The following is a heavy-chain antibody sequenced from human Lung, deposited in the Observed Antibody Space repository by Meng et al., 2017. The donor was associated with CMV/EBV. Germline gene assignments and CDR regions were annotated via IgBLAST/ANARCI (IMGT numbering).Heavy chain of an antibody. Sequence: QVQLLHSGSGLVKPCQTLSLPCAISGDIVSSNSAAWHWIRQSPSRGLEWLGRTYYRSKWYHEYAVSVKSRITISPDTPKNQFSLQLNSMTPEDTAVYYCARGINGGCGDWGQGTLVTVSS. CDR3: ARGINGGCGD. CDR1: GDIVSSNSAA. CDR2: TYYRSKWYH. V-gene: IGHV6-1*01. D-gene: IGHD4-23*01. J-gene: IGHJ4*02.